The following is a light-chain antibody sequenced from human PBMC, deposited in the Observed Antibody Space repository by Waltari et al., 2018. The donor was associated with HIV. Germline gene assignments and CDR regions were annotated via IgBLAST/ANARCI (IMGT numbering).Light chain of an antibody. V-gene: IGLV1-40*01. CDR2: NIP. Sequence: QSVLTQPPSVPAAPGPRLTISCTGTSSNIGSGLALTSDQQLPGTVPKVLIYNIPDLPPGVPDRFSGSKSATSAALAITGLQAEDEANYYCQSYDISLSGWVFGGGTKLTV. CDR1: SSNIGSGLA. CDR3: QSYDISLSGWV. J-gene: IGLJ2*01.